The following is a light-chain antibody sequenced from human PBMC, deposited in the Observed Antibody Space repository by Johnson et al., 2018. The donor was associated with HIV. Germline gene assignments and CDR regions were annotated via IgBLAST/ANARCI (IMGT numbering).Light chain of an antibody. CDR1: SSDIGNNY. J-gene: IGLJ1*01. CDR2: DNN. V-gene: IGLV1-51*01. CDR3: GTWDTSPGAHYV. Sequence: QPVLTQPPSVSAAPGQKVTISCSGSSSDIGNNYVSWYQQLPGTAPKLLIYDNNKRPSGIPDRFSASQSGTSATLDITGLQTGDEADYYCGTWDTSPGAHYVVGTGTKVTVL.